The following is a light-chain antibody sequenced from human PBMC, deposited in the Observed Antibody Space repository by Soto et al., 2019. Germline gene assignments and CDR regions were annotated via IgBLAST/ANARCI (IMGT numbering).Light chain of an antibody. V-gene: IGLV1-47*02. CDR2: SNN. CDR3: ASWDDRLGAVI. Sequence: QSVLTQPPSASGTPGQRVIISCSGSSSNIGGTNYAYWYQQLPGAAPKLLMHSNNLRPSGVPERISGSKSGTSASLAISGLRSEDEAVYYCASWDDRLGAVIFGGGT. J-gene: IGLJ2*01. CDR1: SSNIGGTNY.